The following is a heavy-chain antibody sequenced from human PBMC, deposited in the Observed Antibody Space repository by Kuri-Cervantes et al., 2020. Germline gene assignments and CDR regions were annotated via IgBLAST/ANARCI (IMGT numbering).Heavy chain of an antibody. CDR1: GGTFSSYA. CDR3: NTGTNWGSYRYPAEYYYYYYMNV. Sequence: SVKVSCNASGGTFSSYAISWVRQAPGQGLEWMGGIIPIFGTANYAQKFQGRVTITADESTSTAYMELSSLRSEDTAVYYCNTGTNWGSYRYPAEYYYYYYMNVWGKGTTVTVSS. D-gene: IGHD3-16*02. CDR2: IIPIFGTA. J-gene: IGHJ6*03. V-gene: IGHV1-69*13.